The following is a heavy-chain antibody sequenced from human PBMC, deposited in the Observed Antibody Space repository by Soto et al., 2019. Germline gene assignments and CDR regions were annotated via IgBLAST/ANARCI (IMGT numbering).Heavy chain of an antibody. CDR3: ARDRKVQLS. J-gene: IGHJ4*02. D-gene: IGHD1-1*01. CDR2: NNPNSGNT. CDR1: GYTFTSYD. V-gene: IGHV1-8*01. Sequence: ASVKVSCKASGYTFTSYDINWVRQATGQGLECTGCNNPNSGNTGYAQKCQGRVTMTRNTSISTANMELISLRSADMSVYYCARDRKVQLSWGQGTLVTVSS.